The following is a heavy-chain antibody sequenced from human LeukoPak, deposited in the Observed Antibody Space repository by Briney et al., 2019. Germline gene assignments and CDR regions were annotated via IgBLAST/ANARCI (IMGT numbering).Heavy chain of an antibody. CDR3: ARVSYDFWSGYYYYYMDV. D-gene: IGHD3-3*01. CDR1: GYTFTSYY. CDR2: INPSGGST. V-gene: IGHV1-46*01. Sequence: ASVKVSCKASGYTFTSYYMHWVRQAPGQGLEWMGIINPSGGSTTYARKFQGRRTMTRDTFTRTVYMELSSLRSEDSAVYYCARVSYDFWSGYYYYYMDVWGKGTTVTVSS. J-gene: IGHJ6*03.